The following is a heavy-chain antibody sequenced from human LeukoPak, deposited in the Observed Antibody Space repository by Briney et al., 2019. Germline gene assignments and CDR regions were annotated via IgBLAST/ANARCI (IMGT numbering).Heavy chain of an antibody. CDR3: ARLSAAVHLGAFDL. V-gene: IGHV4-4*09. D-gene: IGHD3-3*01. CDR1: GVSISPYY. J-gene: IGHJ3*01. Sequence: SETLSLTCAVSGVSISPYYWAWIRQPPGKGLEWVGYIHTSGSNNQYPSLKSRVTISVDKSKHQFSLTLTSVTAADTAVYYCARLSAAVHLGAFDLWAQGPMVTVSS. CDR2: IHTSGSN.